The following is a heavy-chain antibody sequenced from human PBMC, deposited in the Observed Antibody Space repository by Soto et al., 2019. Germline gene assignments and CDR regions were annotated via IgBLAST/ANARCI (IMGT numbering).Heavy chain of an antibody. D-gene: IGHD3-3*01. Sequence: SETLSLTCTVSGASIGSSYWSWIRQPPGKGLEWIGYIYYSGSTYYNPSLKSRVTISVDTSKNQFSLKLSSVTAADTAVYYCARALRFLEWSLWGQGTLVTVSS. CDR3: ARALRFLEWSL. CDR2: IYYSGST. CDR1: GASIGSSY. V-gene: IGHV4-59*06. J-gene: IGHJ4*02.